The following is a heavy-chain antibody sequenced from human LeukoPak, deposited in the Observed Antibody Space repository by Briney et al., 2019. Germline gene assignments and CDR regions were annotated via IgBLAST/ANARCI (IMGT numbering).Heavy chain of an antibody. CDR3: AKDQLRDVLLWFGELFPFFDY. CDR1: GFTFSSYV. CDR2: ISGSGGST. V-gene: IGHV3-23*01. D-gene: IGHD3-10*01. Sequence: GGSLRLSCAASGFTFSSYVMSWVRQAPRKGLEWVSSISGSGGSTYYADSVKGRFTISRDNSKNTLYLQMNSLSAEDTAVYYCAKDQLRDVLLWFGELFPFFDYWGQGTLVTVSS. J-gene: IGHJ4*02.